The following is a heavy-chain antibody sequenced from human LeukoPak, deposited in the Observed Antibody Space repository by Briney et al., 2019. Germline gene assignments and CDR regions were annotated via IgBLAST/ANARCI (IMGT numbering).Heavy chain of an antibody. CDR3: ARGGLRYFDWLPYFDY. CDR1: GRSFSGYY. J-gene: IGHJ4*02. Sequence: SETLSLTCAVYGRSFSGYYWSWIRQPPGKGLEWIGEINHSGSTNYNPSLKSRVTISVDTSKNQFSLKLSSVTAADTAVYYCARGGLRYFDWLPYFDYWGQGTLVTVSS. CDR2: INHSGST. D-gene: IGHD3-9*01. V-gene: IGHV4-34*01.